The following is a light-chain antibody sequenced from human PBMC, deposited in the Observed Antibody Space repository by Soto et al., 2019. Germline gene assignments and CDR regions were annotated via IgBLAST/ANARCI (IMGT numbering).Light chain of an antibody. V-gene: IGLV2-14*01. CDR1: STDVGGYNY. Sequence: QSALAQPSSVSGSPGQSITISCTGTSTDVGGYNYVSWYQHHSGKAPKLLIYEVTNRPSGISDRFSGSKSVNTASLTISGLQAEDESDYYCGSYSSNDTNFVFGNGTKVTV. J-gene: IGLJ1*01. CDR3: GSYSSNDTNFV. CDR2: EVT.